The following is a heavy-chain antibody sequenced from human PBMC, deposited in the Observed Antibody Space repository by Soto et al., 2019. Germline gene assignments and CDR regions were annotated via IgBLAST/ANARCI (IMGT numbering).Heavy chain of an antibody. D-gene: IGHD3-22*01. V-gene: IGHV1-2*04. Sequence: ASVKVSCKASGYTFTGYYMHWVRQAPGQGLEWMGWINPNSGGTNYAQKFQGWVTMTWDTSISTAYMELSRLRSDDTAVYYCARDYYDSSGYYYEPDAFDIWGQGTMVTVSS. CDR3: ARDYYDSSGYYYEPDAFDI. J-gene: IGHJ3*02. CDR2: INPNSGGT. CDR1: GYTFTGYY.